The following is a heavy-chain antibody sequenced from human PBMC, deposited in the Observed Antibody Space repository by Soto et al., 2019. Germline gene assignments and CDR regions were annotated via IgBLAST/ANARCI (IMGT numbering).Heavy chain of an antibody. J-gene: IGHJ4*02. CDR2: MNPNSGNT. Sequence: QVQLVQSGAEVKKPGASVKVSCKASGYTFTSYDINWVRQATGQGLEWMGWMNPNSGNTGYAQKFQGRVTMTRNTSISTAYMELSSLRSEDTAVYYCVRGRRGFYYGSGSYYKGDFDYWGQGTLVTVSS. CDR1: GYTFTSYD. V-gene: IGHV1-8*01. D-gene: IGHD3-10*01. CDR3: VRGRRGFYYGSGSYYKGDFDY.